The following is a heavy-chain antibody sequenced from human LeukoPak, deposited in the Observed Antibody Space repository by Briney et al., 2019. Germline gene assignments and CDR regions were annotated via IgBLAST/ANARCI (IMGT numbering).Heavy chain of an antibody. V-gene: IGHV4-59*12. D-gene: IGHD3-10*01. Sequence: SETLSLTCTVSGGSISSYYWGWIRQPPGKGLEWIAYISDIGSINYNPSLKSRVTISLDTSKNQFSLKLSSVTAADTAVYYCARGAMVRGDKYYFDYWGQGTLVTVSS. J-gene: IGHJ4*02. CDR1: GGSISSYY. CDR2: ISDIGSI. CDR3: ARGAMVRGDKYYFDY.